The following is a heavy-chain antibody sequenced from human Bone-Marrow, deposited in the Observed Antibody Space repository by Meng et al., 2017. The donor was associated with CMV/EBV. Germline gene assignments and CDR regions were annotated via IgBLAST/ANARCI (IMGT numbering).Heavy chain of an antibody. CDR2: ISVNSGTI. Sequence: GESLKISCAASGFAFSDFWMTWIRQAPGKGLEWVSHISVNSGTIPYADSVRGRFAVSRDNTENSLYLQMERMRVEDTAVYYCARLSTLAGAGSFDYWGLGTLVTVSS. CDR1: GFAFSDFW. J-gene: IGHJ4*02. D-gene: IGHD6-13*01. V-gene: IGHV3-11*04. CDR3: ARLSTLAGAGSFDY.